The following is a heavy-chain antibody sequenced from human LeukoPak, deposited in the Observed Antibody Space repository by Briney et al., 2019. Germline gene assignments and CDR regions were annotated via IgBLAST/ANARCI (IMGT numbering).Heavy chain of an antibody. D-gene: IGHD1-26*01. CDR1: GFTVSSNY. CDR3: ARVSGSYYFDY. Sequence: GGSLRLSCAASGFTVSSNYMSWVRQAPGKGLEWVSVIYSGGSTYYADSVKGRFTISRDNSKNTLYLQMNSLRAEDTAVYYRARVSGSYYFDYWGQGTLVTVSS. V-gene: IGHV3-53*01. CDR2: IYSGGST. J-gene: IGHJ4*02.